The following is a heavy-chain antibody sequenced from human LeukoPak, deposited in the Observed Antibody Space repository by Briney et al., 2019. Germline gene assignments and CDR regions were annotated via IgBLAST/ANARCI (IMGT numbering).Heavy chain of an antibody. CDR1: GFTVSTNY. CDR2: IYTGGTT. D-gene: IGHD1-26*01. V-gene: IGHV3-66*01. CDR3: ARDPSFDDP. J-gene: IGHJ5*02. Sequence: GGSLRLSCAASGFTVSTNYMSWVRQAPGKGLQWVSIIYTGGTTYYADSVKGRFTISRDNSENTLYLQMNSLRGEDTAMYYCARDPSFDDPWGQGTLVTVSS.